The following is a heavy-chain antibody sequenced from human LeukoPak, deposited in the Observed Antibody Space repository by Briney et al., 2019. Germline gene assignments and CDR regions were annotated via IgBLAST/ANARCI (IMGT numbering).Heavy chain of an antibody. J-gene: IGHJ4*02. V-gene: IGHV1-18*01. D-gene: IGHD6-13*01. CDR2: ISAYNGNT. CDR3: ARDKSGGAPGYSSSWWDFDY. CDR1: GYTFTSYG. Sequence: GASVKVSCKASGYTFTSYGISWVRQAPGQGLEWMGWISAYNGNTNYAQKLQGRVTMTTDTSTSTAYMELRSLRSDDTAVYYCARDKSGGAPGYSSSWWDFDYWGQGTLVTVSS.